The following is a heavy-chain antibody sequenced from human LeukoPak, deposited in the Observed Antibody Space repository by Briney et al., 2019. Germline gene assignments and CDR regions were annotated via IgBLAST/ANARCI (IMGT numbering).Heavy chain of an antibody. CDR3: ARETGDYDSNGYYSY. CDR1: GFTFSSFA. CDR2: ISYHGSNT. Sequence: GGSLRLSYAASGFTFSSFAMHWVRQAPGRGLEWVAAISYHGSNTYYADSVKGRFTISRDNSKNTLYLQMNSLRAEDTAVYFCARETGDYDSNGYYSYWGQGTLVTVSS. D-gene: IGHD3-22*01. J-gene: IGHJ4*02. V-gene: IGHV3-30*04.